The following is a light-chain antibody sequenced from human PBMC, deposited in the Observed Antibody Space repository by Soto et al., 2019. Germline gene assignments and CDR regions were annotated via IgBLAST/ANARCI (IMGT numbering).Light chain of an antibody. Sequence: EIVMTQSPATLSVSPGERATLSCRASQSVSSSLAWYQQKPGQAPRLLIYGASTRATGIPARFSGSGSGTELTLTSSSRQSDDCAVYYCQQYNNWWTFGQGTKVEIK. J-gene: IGKJ1*01. V-gene: IGKV3-15*01. CDR3: QQYNNWWT. CDR1: QSVSSS. CDR2: GAS.